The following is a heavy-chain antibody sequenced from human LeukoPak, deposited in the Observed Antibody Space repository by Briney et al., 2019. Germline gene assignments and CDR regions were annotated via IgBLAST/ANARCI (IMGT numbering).Heavy chain of an antibody. CDR3: AKDTTYYYDSSGYYSTDYFDY. CDR1: GFTFSSYA. Sequence: GGSLRLSCAASGFTFSSYAMSWVRQAPGKGLEWVSAISGSGGSTYYADSVKGRFTISRYNSKNTLYLQMNSLRAEDTAVYYCAKDTTYYYDSSGYYSTDYFDYWGQGTLVTVSS. V-gene: IGHV3-23*01. CDR2: ISGSGGST. D-gene: IGHD3-22*01. J-gene: IGHJ4*02.